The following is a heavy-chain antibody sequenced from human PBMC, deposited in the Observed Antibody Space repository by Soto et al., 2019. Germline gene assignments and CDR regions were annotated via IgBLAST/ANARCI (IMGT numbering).Heavy chain of an antibody. J-gene: IGHJ5*02. CDR3: ARLSGCSSTRCYAGDWFDP. CDR2: IYPRDSDT. Sequence: GESLKISCQGSGYTFTTNWIGWVRQMPGKGLEWMGIIYPRDSDTRYSPSFQGQVTISVDKSINTAYLQWSTLKASDTATYYCARLSGCSSTRCYAGDWFDPWGQGTLVTVSS. D-gene: IGHD2-2*01. CDR1: GYTFTTNW. V-gene: IGHV5-51*01.